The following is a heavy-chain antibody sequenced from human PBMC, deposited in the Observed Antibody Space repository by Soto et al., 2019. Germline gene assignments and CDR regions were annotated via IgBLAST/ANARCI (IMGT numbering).Heavy chain of an antibody. Sequence: EVQLVESGGGLVKPGGSLRLSCAASGFTFSNVWMNWVRQAPGKGLEWVGRIKSKTDGGTTDYAAPVKGRFTISRDDSKITLYLQMNSLKTEDTAVYYCTPLALKYSSGWYEVSDWGQGTLVTVSS. J-gene: IGHJ4*02. CDR1: GFTFSNVW. D-gene: IGHD6-19*01. CDR3: TPLALKYSSGWYEVSD. V-gene: IGHV3-15*07. CDR2: IKSKTDGGTT.